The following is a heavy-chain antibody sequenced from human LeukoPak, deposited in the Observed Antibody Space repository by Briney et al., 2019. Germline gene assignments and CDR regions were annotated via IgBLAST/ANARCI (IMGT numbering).Heavy chain of an antibody. Sequence: GGSLRLSCAASGFTFSSYWMSWVRQTPGKGLEWVAHLNQDGSERYYVDSVKGRFTISRENAKNSLYLQMNSLRDEDTAVYYCARVLRGLYNLGDWGQGTLVTVSS. V-gene: IGHV3-7*04. J-gene: IGHJ4*02. CDR2: LNQDGSER. CDR3: ARVLRGLYNLGD. D-gene: IGHD3-10*01. CDR1: GFTFSSYW.